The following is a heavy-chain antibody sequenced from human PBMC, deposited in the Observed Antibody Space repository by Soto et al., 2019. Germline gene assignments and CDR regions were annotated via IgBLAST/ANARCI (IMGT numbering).Heavy chain of an antibody. J-gene: IGHJ4*02. Sequence: PSETLSLTCTVSGGSVSSGSYYWSWIRQPPGKGLEWIGYIYYSGSTNYNPSLKSRVTISVDTSKNQFSLKLSSVTAADTAVYYCAREYSGYDYYFDYWGQGTLVTVSS. D-gene: IGHD5-12*01. CDR2: IYYSGST. CDR1: GGSVSSGSYY. V-gene: IGHV4-61*01. CDR3: AREYSGYDYYFDY.